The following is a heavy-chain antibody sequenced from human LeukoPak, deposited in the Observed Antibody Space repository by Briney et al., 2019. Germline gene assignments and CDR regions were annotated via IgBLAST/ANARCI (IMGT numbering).Heavy chain of an antibody. CDR2: IYYSGST. Sequence: ETLSLTCTVSGYPISSGFFWGWIRQPPGKGLEWIGYIYYSGSTNYNPSLKSRVTISVDTSKNQFSLKLSSVTAADTAVYYCARVSLAVAGTKGAFDIWGQGTMVTVSS. J-gene: IGHJ3*02. D-gene: IGHD6-19*01. V-gene: IGHV4-38-2*02. CDR1: GYPISSGFF. CDR3: ARVSLAVAGTKGAFDI.